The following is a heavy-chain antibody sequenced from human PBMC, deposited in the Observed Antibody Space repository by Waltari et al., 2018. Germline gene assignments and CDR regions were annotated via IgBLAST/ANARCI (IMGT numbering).Heavy chain of an antibody. J-gene: IGHJ4*02. D-gene: IGHD3-22*01. V-gene: IGHV1-3*01. CDR2: INGANGNT. CDR3: ARDIGRYNYED. Sequence: QVHLVQSGAEGKKPGASVKVSCKATGYTFTSYAIHWVRQAPGQGLEWMGWINGANGNTKYSQKFQDRVTFTRDTSASTAYMELSSLRYEDTAVFYCARDIGRYNYEDWGQGTLVSVSS. CDR1: GYTFTSYA.